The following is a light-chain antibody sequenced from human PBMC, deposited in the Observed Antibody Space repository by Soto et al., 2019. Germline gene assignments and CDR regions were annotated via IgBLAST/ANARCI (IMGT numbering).Light chain of an antibody. CDR3: QQYGSSPET. V-gene: IGKV3-20*01. J-gene: IGKJ1*01. CDR2: GAS. Sequence: EMVVAQSPATLSVSPGERATVSCRASQSVATNLAWYQQKPGQAPRLLIYGASSRATGIPDRFSGSGSGTDFTLTVSRLEPEDFAVYYCQQYGSSPETFGQGTKVDIK. CDR1: QSVATN.